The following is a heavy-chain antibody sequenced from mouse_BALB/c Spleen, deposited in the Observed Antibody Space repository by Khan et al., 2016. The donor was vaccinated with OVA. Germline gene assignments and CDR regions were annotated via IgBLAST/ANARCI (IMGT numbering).Heavy chain of an antibody. V-gene: IGHV1-77*01. J-gene: IGHJ3*01. CDR1: GYIFTDYN. CDR2: IYPGSDNT. CDR3: TREWAAWFPD. Sequence: QVQLQQSGAELARPGASVKLSCKASGYIFTDYNINWMRQRTGQGLEWIGEIYPGSDNTYYNERFKGKATLTADKSSSTAYMHLSSLTSEDSAVYFCTREWAAWFPDWGQGTLVTVSA.